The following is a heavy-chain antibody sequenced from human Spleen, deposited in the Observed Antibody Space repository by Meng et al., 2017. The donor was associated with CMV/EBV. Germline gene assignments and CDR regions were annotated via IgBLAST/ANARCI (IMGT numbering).Heavy chain of an antibody. CDR3: ARGRYSYGSFDY. D-gene: IGHD5-18*01. Sequence: QVQLQGAGPGPVKPSQTLSLTCTVSGGSISSGSYYWSWIRQPAGKGLEWIGRIYTSGSTNYNPSLKSRVTISVDTSKNQFSLKLSSVTAADTAVYYCARGRYSYGSFDYWGQGTLVTVSS. V-gene: IGHV4-61*02. CDR2: IYTSGST. CDR1: GGSISSGSYY. J-gene: IGHJ4*02.